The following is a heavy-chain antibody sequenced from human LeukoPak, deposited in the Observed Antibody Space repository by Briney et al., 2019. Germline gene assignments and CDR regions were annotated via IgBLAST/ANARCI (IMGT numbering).Heavy chain of an antibody. CDR2: INPNSGGT. CDR3: AKYYYDSYEGYYFDY. J-gene: IGHJ4*02. V-gene: IGHV1-2*02. CDR1: GYTFTGSY. Sequence: ASVKVSCKTSGYTFTGSYMHWVRQAPGQGLEWMGWINPNSGGTNYAQKFQGRVTMTRDTSISTAYMEPSRLKSDDTAFYYCAKYYYDSYEGYYFDYWGQGTLVTVSS. D-gene: IGHD3-22*01.